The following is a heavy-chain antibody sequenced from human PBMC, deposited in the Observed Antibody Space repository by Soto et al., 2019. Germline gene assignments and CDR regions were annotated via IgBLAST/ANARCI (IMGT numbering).Heavy chain of an antibody. D-gene: IGHD6-6*01. Sequence: VGSLRLSCAASGFTFYSYAMTWVRQAPGKALEWVSTISGSGDSTYYADSVKGRFTISRDNSKNTLYLQMNSLRAEDTAVYYCARELYSSSSMVSVRGYYYYYYGMDVWGQGTTVTVSS. CDR2: ISGSGDST. V-gene: IGHV3-23*01. CDR1: GFTFYSYA. J-gene: IGHJ6*02. CDR3: ARELYSSSSMVSVRGYYYYYYGMDV.